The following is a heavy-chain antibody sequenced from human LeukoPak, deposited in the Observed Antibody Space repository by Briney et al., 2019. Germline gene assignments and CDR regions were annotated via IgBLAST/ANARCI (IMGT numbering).Heavy chain of an antibody. CDR1: GGSFSGYY. CDR2: INHSGST. CDR3: ARGMTTVTKGMGY. D-gene: IGHD4-17*01. V-gene: IGHV4-34*01. J-gene: IGHJ4*02. Sequence: SETLSLTCAIYGGSFSGYYWSWIRQPPGKGLEWIGEINHSGSTNYNPSLKSRVTISVDTSKNQFSLKLSSVTAADTAVYYCARGMTTVTKGMGYWGQGTLVTVSS.